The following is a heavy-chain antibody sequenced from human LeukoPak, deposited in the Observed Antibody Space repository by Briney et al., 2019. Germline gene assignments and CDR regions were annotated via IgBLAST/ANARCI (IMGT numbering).Heavy chain of an antibody. CDR2: MNPNSGNT. CDR3: ARGRGSGHKENWFDP. J-gene: IGHJ5*02. D-gene: IGHD6-19*01. Sequence: ASVKVSCKASGYTFTTYDINWVRQATGQGLEWMGWMNPNSGNTGYTQKFQGRVTMTRNTSISTAYMELSSLRSEDTAVHYWARGRGSGHKENWFDPWGQGTLVTVSS. CDR1: GYTFTTYD. V-gene: IGHV1-8*01.